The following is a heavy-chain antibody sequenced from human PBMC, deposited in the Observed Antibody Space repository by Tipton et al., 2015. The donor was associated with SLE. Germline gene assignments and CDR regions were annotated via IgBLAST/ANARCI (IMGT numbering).Heavy chain of an antibody. CDR1: GYSFGTHW. CDR3: ARRAYGDYHYGLDV. Sequence: VQLVQSGAEVKKPGESLKISCKGSGYSFGTHWIAWVRQMPGKGLEWMGIIYPDNSDTRYSPSFRGQVTMSADKSVNTAYLNWSSLKSSDTAIYYCARRAYGDYHYGLDVWGQGTTVTVSS. CDR2: IYPDNSDT. V-gene: IGHV5-51*03. J-gene: IGHJ6*02. D-gene: IGHD4-17*01.